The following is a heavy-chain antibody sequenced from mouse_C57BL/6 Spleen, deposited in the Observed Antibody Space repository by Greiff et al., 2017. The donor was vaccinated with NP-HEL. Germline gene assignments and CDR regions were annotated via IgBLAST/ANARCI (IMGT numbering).Heavy chain of an antibody. J-gene: IGHJ3*01. Sequence: EVQGVESGGGLVKPGGSLKLSCAASGFTFSDYGMHWVRQAPEKGLEWVAYISSGSSTIYYADTVKGRFTISRDNAKNTLFLQMTSLRSEDTAMYYCATGDYYGSSSWFAYWGQGTLVTVSA. V-gene: IGHV5-17*01. CDR2: ISSGSSTI. CDR1: GFTFSDYG. D-gene: IGHD1-1*01. CDR3: ATGDYYGSSSWFAY.